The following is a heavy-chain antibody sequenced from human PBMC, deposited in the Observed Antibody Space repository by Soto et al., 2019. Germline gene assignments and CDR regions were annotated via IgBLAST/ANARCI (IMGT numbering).Heavy chain of an antibody. D-gene: IGHD3-3*01. V-gene: IGHV3-15*01. CDR3: TARKYYDFWSGYYTDGFDY. J-gene: IGHJ4*02. Sequence: EVQLVESGGGLVKPGGSLRLSCAASGFTFSNAWMSWVRQAPGKGLEWVGRIKSKTDGGTTDYAAPVKGRFTISRDDSKNTLYLQMNSLKTEVTAVYYCTARKYYDFWSGYYTDGFDYWGQGTLVTVSS. CDR2: IKSKTDGGTT. CDR1: GFTFSNAW.